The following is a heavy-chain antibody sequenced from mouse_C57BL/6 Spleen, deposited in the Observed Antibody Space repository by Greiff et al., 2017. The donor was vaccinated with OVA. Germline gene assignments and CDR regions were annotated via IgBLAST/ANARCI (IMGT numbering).Heavy chain of an antibody. CDR2: IDPEDGDT. V-gene: IGHV14-1*01. Sequence: VQLQQSGAELVRPGASVKLSCSASGFNIKDYYMHWVKQRPEQGLEWIGRIDPEDGDTEYAPKFQGKATMTADTSSNTAYLQLSSLTSEDTAVYYCTTGILRSYFDVWGTGTTVTVSS. J-gene: IGHJ1*03. D-gene: IGHD1-1*01. CDR3: TTGILRSYFDV. CDR1: GFNIKDYY.